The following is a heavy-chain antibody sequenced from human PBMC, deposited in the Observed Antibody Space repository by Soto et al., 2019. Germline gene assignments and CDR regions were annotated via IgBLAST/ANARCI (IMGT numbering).Heavy chain of an antibody. CDR1: GFTFSSYA. V-gene: IGHV3-23*01. CDR3: AKGYCSGGSCYLGHDAFDI. CDR2: ISGSGGST. J-gene: IGHJ3*02. Sequence: GGSLRLSCAASGFTFSSYAMSWVRQAPGKGLEWVSAISGSGGSTYYADSVKGRFTISRDNSKNTLYLQMNSRIAEDTAVYYCAKGYCSGGSCYLGHDAFDIWGQGTMVTVSS. D-gene: IGHD2-15*01.